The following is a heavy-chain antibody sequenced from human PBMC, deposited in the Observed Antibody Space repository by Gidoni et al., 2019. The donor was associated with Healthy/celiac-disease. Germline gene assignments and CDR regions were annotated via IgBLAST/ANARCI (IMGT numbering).Heavy chain of an antibody. V-gene: IGHV4-39*01. CDR1: GGSISSSIYS. Sequence: QLQLQESGPGLVKPSETLSLTCTVSGGSISSSIYSWGWIRQPPGKGLEWFGRIYYSGRTYYNPSLKSRVTISVDTSKNQFSLKLSSVTAADTAVYYCARLRYFDWPPFDPWGQGTLVTVSS. CDR2: IYYSGRT. J-gene: IGHJ5*02. D-gene: IGHD3-9*01. CDR3: ARLRYFDWPPFDP.